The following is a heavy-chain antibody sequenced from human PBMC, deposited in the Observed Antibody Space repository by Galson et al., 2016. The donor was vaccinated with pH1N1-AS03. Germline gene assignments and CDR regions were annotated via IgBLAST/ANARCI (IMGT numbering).Heavy chain of an antibody. CDR1: GFAFSSFG. D-gene: IGHD2-2*01. CDR3: AKVSAGSSSYNYFDH. J-gene: IGHJ4*02. Sequence: SLRVACPASGFAFSSFGMHWVRRAPGKGLGWVAFIRFDGCVRFYEDSVKGRCTIARDDSKNTLHLQMNSLRAEETAVYFCAKVSAGSSSYNYFDHWGQGILVIVSS. CDR2: IRFDGCVR. V-gene: IGHV3-30*02.